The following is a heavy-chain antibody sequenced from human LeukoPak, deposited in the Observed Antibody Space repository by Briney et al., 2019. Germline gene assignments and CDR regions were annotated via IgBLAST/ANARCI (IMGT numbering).Heavy chain of an antibody. CDR1: GYTFSSYG. CDR3: ARVLHPLISVAGTYRALDY. J-gene: IGHJ4*02. Sequence: GASVKVSCKASGYTFSSYGISWVRQAPGQGLEWMGCINTYNGNTDYAQKLQGRVTMTTDTSTSTAYMEVRSLRSDDTAVYYCARVLHPLISVAGTYRALDYWDEGTLVTVSS. D-gene: IGHD6-19*01. CDR2: INTYNGNT. V-gene: IGHV1-18*01.